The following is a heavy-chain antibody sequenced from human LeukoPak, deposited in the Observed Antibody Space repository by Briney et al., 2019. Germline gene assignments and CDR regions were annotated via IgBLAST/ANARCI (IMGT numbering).Heavy chain of an antibody. V-gene: IGHV4-34*01. CDR3: ARKRSSSHYYYYYYYMDV. CDR2: INHSGST. Sequence: SETLSLTCAVYGGSFSGYYWSWLRQPPGKGLEWIREINHSGSTNYNPSLKSRVTISVDTSKNQFSLKLSSVTAADTAVNYCARKRSSSHYYYYYYYMDVWGKGTTVTVSS. J-gene: IGHJ6*03. D-gene: IGHD6-6*01. CDR1: GGSFSGYY.